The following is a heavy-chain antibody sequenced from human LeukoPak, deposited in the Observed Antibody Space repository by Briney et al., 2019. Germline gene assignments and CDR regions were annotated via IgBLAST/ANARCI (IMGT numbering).Heavy chain of an antibody. J-gene: IGHJ4*02. V-gene: IGHV1-8*01. D-gene: IGHD6-13*01. CDR3: ARGAAAGQYYFDY. CDR1: GYTFTSHD. Sequence: ASVKVSCKAYGYTFTSHDVNWVRQATGQGLEWMGWMNPNSGNSGYIQKFQGRVTMTRNTSISTAYMELSSLRSEDTAVYYCARGAAAGQYYFDYWGQGALVTVSS. CDR2: MNPNSGNS.